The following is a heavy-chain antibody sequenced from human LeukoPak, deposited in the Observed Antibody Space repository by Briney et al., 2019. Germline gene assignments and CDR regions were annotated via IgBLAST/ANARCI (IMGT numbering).Heavy chain of an antibody. CDR3: ARGKYSSSWYFDY. J-gene: IGHJ4*02. V-gene: IGHV4-39*07. CDR1: GGSISSSSYY. D-gene: IGHD6-13*01. Sequence: SETLSLTCTVSGGSISSSSYYWGWIRQPPGKGLEWIGSIYYSGSTYYNPSLKSRVTISVDTSKNQFSLKLSSVTAADTAVYYCARGKYSSSWYFDYWGQGTLVTVSS. CDR2: IYYSGST.